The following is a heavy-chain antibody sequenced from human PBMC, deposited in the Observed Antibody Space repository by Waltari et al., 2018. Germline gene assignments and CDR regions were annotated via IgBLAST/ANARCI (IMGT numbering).Heavy chain of an antibody. J-gene: IGHJ2*01. CDR3: ARNRGLAGGRVRYFDL. Sequence: QVQLQQWGAGLLKPSETLSLTCAVYGGSFSGYYWSWIRQPPGKGLEWIGEINHSGSTNHNPSLKSRVTISVDTSKNQFSLKLISVTAADTAVYYCARNRGLAGGRVRYFDLWGRGTLVTVSS. CDR1: GGSFSGYY. D-gene: IGHD6-19*01. V-gene: IGHV4-34*01. CDR2: INHSGST.